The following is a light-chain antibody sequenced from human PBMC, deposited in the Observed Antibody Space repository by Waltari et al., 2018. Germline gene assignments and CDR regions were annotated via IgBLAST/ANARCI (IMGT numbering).Light chain of an antibody. CDR1: HQIDNN. CDR3: QQSQGVPFT. J-gene: IGKJ2*01. Sequence: IQMTQSPSSLSASIGDRVTITCRTSHQIDNNLNWYQQKPGKAPKLLIYAASTLQSGVPSRFTGSGYGTDFTLTISSLQPEDIATYSCQQSQGVPFTFGQGTNVEVK. V-gene: IGKV1-39*01. CDR2: AAS.